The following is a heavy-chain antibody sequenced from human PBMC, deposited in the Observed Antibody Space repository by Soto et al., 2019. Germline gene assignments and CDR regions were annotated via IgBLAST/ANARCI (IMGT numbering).Heavy chain of an antibody. Sequence: GGSLRLSCAASGFTFSDYYMSWIRQAPGKGLEWVSYISSSSSYTNYADSVKGRFTISKDNAKNSLYLQMNSLRAEDTAVYYCARERSGYCSSTSCYHYAFDIWGQGTMVTVSS. D-gene: IGHD2-2*01. CDR3: ARERSGYCSSTSCYHYAFDI. J-gene: IGHJ3*02. CDR1: GFTFSDYY. V-gene: IGHV3-11*06. CDR2: ISSSSSYT.